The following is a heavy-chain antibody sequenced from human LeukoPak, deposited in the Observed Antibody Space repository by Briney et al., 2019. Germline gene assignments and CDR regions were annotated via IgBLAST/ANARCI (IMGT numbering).Heavy chain of an antibody. V-gene: IGHV4-39*07. D-gene: IGHD3-22*01. J-gene: IGHJ4*02. CDR3: ASAGYYDSSGYYVDY. CDR2: IYYSGST. CDR1: GGSISSSSYY. Sequence: SETLSLTCTVSGGSISSSSYYWGWIRQPPGKGLEWIGSIYYSGSTYFNPSLKSRVTISVDKSKNQFSLKLSSVTAADTAVYYCASAGYYDSSGYYVDYWSQGTLVTVSS.